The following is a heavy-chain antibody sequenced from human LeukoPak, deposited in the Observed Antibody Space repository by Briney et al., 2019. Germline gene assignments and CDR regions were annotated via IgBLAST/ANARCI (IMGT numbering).Heavy chain of an antibody. Sequence: SETLSLTCTVSGASISGSGYYWGWIRQPPGKGLEWIGSIYSSGSTYYNASLESRVTISVDTSKNQFSLKLSSVAAADTAVYYCATSGWYLLPGVYWGQGTLVTVSS. CDR1: GASISGSGYY. CDR2: IYSSGST. CDR3: ATSGWYLLPGVY. D-gene: IGHD6-19*01. V-gene: IGHV4-39*01. J-gene: IGHJ4*02.